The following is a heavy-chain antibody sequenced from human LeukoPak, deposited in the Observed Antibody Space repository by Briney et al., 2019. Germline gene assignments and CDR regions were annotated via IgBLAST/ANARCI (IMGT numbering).Heavy chain of an antibody. V-gene: IGHV3-48*03. CDR2: ISSSGSTI. D-gene: IGHD7-27*01. J-gene: IGHJ6*03. CDR3: ARNKLGISEKYMDV. CDR1: GFTFSSYE. Sequence: GGSLRLSCAASGFTFSSYEMNWVRQAPGKGLEWVSYISSSGSTIYYADSVKGRFTISRDNAKSTLYLQMNSLRADDPAVYYCARNKLGISEKYMDVWGKGTTVTISS.